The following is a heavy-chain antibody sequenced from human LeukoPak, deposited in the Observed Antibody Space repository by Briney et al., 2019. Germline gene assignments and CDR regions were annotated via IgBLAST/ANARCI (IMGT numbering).Heavy chain of an antibody. Sequence: SETLSLTCTVSGGSFSSGGYYWSWIRQHPGKGLEWIRYIYYSGSTYYNPFLKSRVTISVDTSKNQFSLKLYSVTAADTAVYYCARSVAAAGDFDYWGQGTLVTVSS. J-gene: IGHJ4*02. CDR2: IYYSGST. V-gene: IGHV4-31*03. CDR1: GGSFSSGGYY. CDR3: ARSVAAAGDFDY. D-gene: IGHD6-13*01.